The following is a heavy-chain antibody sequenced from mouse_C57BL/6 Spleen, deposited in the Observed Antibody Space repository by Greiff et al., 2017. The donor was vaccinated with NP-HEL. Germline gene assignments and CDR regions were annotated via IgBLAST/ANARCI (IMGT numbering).Heavy chain of an antibody. CDR1: GYTFTSYW. Sequence: QVQLQQPGAELVKPGASVKLSCKASGYTFTSYWMHWVKQRPGQGLEWIGMIHPNSGSTNYNEKFKSKATLTVDKSSSTAYMQLSSLTSEDSAVYYCARSAQATWGYFDYWGQGTTLTVSS. CDR3: ARSAQATWGYFDY. D-gene: IGHD3-2*02. CDR2: IHPNSGST. J-gene: IGHJ2*01. V-gene: IGHV1-64*01.